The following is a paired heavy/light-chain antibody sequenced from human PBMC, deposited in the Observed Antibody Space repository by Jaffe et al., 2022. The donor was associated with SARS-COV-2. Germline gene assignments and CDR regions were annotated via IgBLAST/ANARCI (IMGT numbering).Light chain of an antibody. J-gene: IGKJ4*01. CDR1: QSVLYSSNSKNY. V-gene: IGKV4-1*01. Sequence: DIVMTQSPDSLAVSLGERATINCKSSQSVLYSSNSKNYLAWYQQKPGQPPKLLIYWASTRESGVPDRFSGSGSGTEFTLTITSLQAEDVAVYYCQQYYDTPRLTFGGGTKVEIK. CDR3: QQYYDTPRLT. CDR2: WAS.
Heavy chain of an antibody. CDR1: GGSISSSNYN. J-gene: IGHJ3*01. CDR3: ARHRNVDLRAFDL. CDR2: IYYSGTT. V-gene: IGHV4-39*01. Sequence: QLQLQESGPGLVKPSETLSLTCTVSGGSISSSNYNWGWIRQPPGKGLEWIGSIYYSGTTYYSPSLTSRVTISVDTSKNQFSLKLSSVTAADTAVFYCARHRNVDLRAFDLWGQGTMVTVSS. D-gene: IGHD2-21*01.